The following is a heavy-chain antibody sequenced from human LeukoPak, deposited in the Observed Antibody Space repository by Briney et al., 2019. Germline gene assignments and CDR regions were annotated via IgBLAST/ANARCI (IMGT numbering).Heavy chain of an antibody. CDR2: IYSAGNT. CDR1: AFTVSGNY. CDR3: ASSYCGETLCYDHY. J-gene: IGHJ4*01. Sequence: PGGSLRLSCAASAFTVSGNYMSWVRQAPGKGLEWVSAIYSAGNTYYADSVKGRFTISRDNSKNTLYLQMNSLRAEDTAVYYCASSYCGETLCYDHYWGHGTLVTVSS. V-gene: IGHV3-53*01. D-gene: IGHD2-21*01.